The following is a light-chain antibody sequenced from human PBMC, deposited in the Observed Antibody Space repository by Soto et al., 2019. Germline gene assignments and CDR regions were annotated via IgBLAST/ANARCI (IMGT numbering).Light chain of an antibody. J-gene: IGLJ1*01. CDR1: ISDVGGYNF. CDR3: CSYAGSYTFV. Sequence: LTQPPSAVGSPGQSVTISCTGTISDVGGYNFVSWYQQHPGKAPKLMIYDVSKRPSGVPDRFSGSKSGNTASLTISGLQAEDEADYYCCSYAGSYTFVFGTGTKVTVL. V-gene: IGLV2-11*01. CDR2: DVS.